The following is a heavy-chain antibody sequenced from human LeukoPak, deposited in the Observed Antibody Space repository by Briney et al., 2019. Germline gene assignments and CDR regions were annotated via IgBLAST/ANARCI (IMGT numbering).Heavy chain of an antibody. V-gene: IGHV3-7*03. D-gene: IGHD3-16*01. Sequence: GGSLRLSCVASGFTFGKYWMSWVRQAPGKGLEWVANIKLDGSEKNYVDSVKGRFTISRDNAKNSLYLQMNSLRAEDTAVYYCGVGTLVDYWGQGTLVTVSS. CDR2: IKLDGSEK. CDR3: GVGTLVDY. CDR1: GFTFGKYW. J-gene: IGHJ4*02.